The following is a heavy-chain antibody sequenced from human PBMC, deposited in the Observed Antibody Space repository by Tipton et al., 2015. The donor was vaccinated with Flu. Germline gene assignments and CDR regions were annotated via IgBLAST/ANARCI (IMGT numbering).Heavy chain of an antibody. V-gene: IGHV4-38-2*02. CDR2: VYHGGTA. D-gene: IGHD3-10*01. CDR1: GYSISSRYY. CDR3: ATTTYYYGSGSHDY. J-gene: IGHJ4*02. Sequence: TLSLTCTVSGYSISSRYYLGWIRQPPGKGLEWIGCVYHGGTAYYNPSLKSRVAISLDTFKNQFSLKLTSVTAADTAVYYCATTTYYYGSGSHDYWGQGTLVTVSS.